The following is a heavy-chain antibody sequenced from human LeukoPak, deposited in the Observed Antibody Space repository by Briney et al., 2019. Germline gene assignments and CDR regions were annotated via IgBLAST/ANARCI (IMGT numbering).Heavy chain of an antibody. CDR3: ARDRVGATGAFDI. V-gene: IGHV3-23*01. J-gene: IGHJ3*02. Sequence: QPGGSLRLSCAASGFTFSSYAMSWVRQAPGKGLEWVSAISGSGGSTYYADSVKGRFTISRDNSKNTLYLQMNSLRAEDTAVYYCARDRVGATGAFDIWGQGTMVTVSS. CDR1: GFTFSSYA. CDR2: ISGSGGST. D-gene: IGHD1-26*01.